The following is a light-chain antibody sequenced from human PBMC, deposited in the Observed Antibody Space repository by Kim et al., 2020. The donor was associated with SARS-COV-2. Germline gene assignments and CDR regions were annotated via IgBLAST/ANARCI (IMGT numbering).Light chain of an antibody. Sequence: GKTVAICCTGSSDISASNDVQWDQQRPGSAPTTVIYADNQSPSGVPDRFSGSIDSSSNAASLTISGLKTEDEADYYCQSYDSSRWVFGGGTQLTVL. CDR1: SDISASND. J-gene: IGLJ3*02. V-gene: IGLV6-57*02. CDR2: ADN. CDR3: QSYDSSRWV.